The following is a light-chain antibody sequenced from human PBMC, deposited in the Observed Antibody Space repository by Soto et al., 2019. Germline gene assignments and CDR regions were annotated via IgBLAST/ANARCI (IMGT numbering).Light chain of an antibody. J-gene: IGKJ1*01. Sequence: DIQMTQSPSSLSASVGDRVTITCRASQGISNYLAWYQQKPGKVPKLLIYAASTLQSGVPSRFSGSGSGTDFTLPISSPQPEDVATYFWQKYNSAPWTFGQGNKVEIK. CDR2: AAS. CDR1: QGISNY. CDR3: QKYNSAPWT. V-gene: IGKV1-27*01.